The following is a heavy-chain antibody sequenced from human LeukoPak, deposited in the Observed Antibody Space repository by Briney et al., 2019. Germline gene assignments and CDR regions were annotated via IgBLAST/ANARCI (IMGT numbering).Heavy chain of an antibody. J-gene: IGHJ4*02. V-gene: IGHV4-39*01. Sequence: SETLSLTCTVSGGSISSSSYYWGWIRQPPGKWLEWIGSIYYSGSTYYNPSLKSRVTISVDTSKNQFSLKLSSVTAADTAVYYCAGYGDSTVWGQGTLVTVSS. CDR1: GGSISSSSYY. D-gene: IGHD4-17*01. CDR2: IYYSGST. CDR3: AGYGDSTV.